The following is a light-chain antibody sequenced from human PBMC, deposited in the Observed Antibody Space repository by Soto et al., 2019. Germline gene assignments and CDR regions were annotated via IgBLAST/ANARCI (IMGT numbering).Light chain of an antibody. CDR2: SNN. CDR3: AAWDDSLNGHVV. J-gene: IGLJ2*01. Sequence: QAVVTQPPSASGTPGQRVTISCSGSSSNIGRNTVNWYLHLPGTAPKLLIYSNNQRPSGVPDRFSGSKSGTSASLAISGLQSEDEADYYCAAWDDSLNGHVVFGGGTKVTVL. CDR1: SSNIGRNT. V-gene: IGLV1-44*01.